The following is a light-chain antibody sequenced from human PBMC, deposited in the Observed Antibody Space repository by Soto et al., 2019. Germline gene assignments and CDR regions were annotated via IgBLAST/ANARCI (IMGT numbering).Light chain of an antibody. V-gene: IGLV2-14*01. CDR1: RSDVGGYNY. Sequence: QSALTQPASVSGSPGQSSTISCTGTRSDVGGYNYVSWYHQHPGKDPKLMIYDVSNRPSGVSNRFSGSKSGNTASLTISGLQADDEADAYCSSYTSSSTVVFGGGTKLTVL. J-gene: IGLJ2*01. CDR2: DVS. CDR3: SSYTSSSTVV.